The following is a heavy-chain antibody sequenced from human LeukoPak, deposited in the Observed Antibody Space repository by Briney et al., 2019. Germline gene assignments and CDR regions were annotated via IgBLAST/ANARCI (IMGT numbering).Heavy chain of an antibody. CDR3: ARVLTVIAAPPGAFDY. CDR2: ISSSGSTI. V-gene: IGHV3-48*03. Sequence: GGSLRLSCAASGFTFSSYEMNWVRQAPGKGLEWVSCISSSGSTIYSADPVKGRFTISRGNAKNSLYPQMNSLRAEDTAVYYCARVLTVIAAPPGAFDYWGQGTLVTVSS. D-gene: IGHD6-6*01. J-gene: IGHJ4*02. CDR1: GFTFSSYE.